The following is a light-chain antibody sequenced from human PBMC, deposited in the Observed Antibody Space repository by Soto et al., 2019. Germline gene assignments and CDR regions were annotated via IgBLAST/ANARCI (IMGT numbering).Light chain of an antibody. J-gene: IGLJ2*01. CDR2: VNSDGSH. CDR3: QTWGTGIHV. CDR1: SGHSSYA. Sequence: QAVVTQSPSASASLGASVKLTCTLSSGHSSYAIAWHQQQPEKGPRYLMKVNSDGSHSKGDGIPDRFSGSSSGAERYLTISSLQSEDEADYYCQTWGTGIHVFGGGTKLTVL. V-gene: IGLV4-69*01.